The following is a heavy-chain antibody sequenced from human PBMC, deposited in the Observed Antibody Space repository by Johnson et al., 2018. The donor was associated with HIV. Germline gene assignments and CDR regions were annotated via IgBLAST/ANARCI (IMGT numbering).Heavy chain of an antibody. Sequence: EQLVESGGGLVQPGGSLRLSCAASGFSFSSFWMSWVRQVPGKGLEWVANIKQDGSEKYYVDSVKGRFTISRENAKNYLYLQMNSLRAGDTAVYYCARSLSSSWYEGAFDIWGQGTMVTVSS. CDR2: IKQDGSEK. J-gene: IGHJ3*02. V-gene: IGHV3-7*01. D-gene: IGHD6-13*01. CDR1: GFSFSSFW. CDR3: ARSLSSSWYEGAFDI.